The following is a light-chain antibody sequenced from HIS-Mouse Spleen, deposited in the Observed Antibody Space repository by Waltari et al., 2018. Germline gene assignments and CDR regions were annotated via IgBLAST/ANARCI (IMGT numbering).Light chain of an antibody. J-gene: IGLJ3*02. V-gene: IGLV1-47*01. CDR2: RNN. CDR3: CSYAGSYTWV. Sequence: QSVLTQPPSASGTPGQRVTISCSGSSSNIGSNYVSWYQQLPGTAPKLLIYRNNQRPSGVPDRFSGSKSGNTASLTISGLQAEDEADYYCCSYAGSYTWVFGGGTKLTVL. CDR1: SSNIGSNY.